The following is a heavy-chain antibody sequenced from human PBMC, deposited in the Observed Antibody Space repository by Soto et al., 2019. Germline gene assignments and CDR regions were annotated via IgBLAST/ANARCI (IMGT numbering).Heavy chain of an antibody. CDR1: GGSPSSYY. Sequence: SSETPSPTCPFSGGSPSSYYWGWVRPPPGKGPGGIGYIYYSGSTNYNPSLKSRVTISVDTSKNQFSLKLSSVTAADTAVYYCARLFAGGYCSGGSCYRMYYFDYWGQGTLVTVSS. D-gene: IGHD2-15*01. CDR2: IYYSGST. J-gene: IGHJ4*02. CDR3: ARLFAGGYCSGGSCYRMYYFDY. V-gene: IGHV4-59*01.